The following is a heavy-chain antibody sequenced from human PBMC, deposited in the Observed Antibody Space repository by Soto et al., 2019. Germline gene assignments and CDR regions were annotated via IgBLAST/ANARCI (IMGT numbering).Heavy chain of an antibody. CDR1: GFTFSSYA. CDR2: ISGSGGST. D-gene: IGHD3-16*01. V-gene: IGHV3-23*01. Sequence: EVQLLESGGGLVQPGGSLRLSCAASGFTFSSYAMSWVRQAPGKGLEWVSAISGSGGSTYYADSVKGRFTISRDNSKNTLYLQMNSLRAEDTAVYYCAKVSQMITFGGGHLDYWGQGTLVTVSS. CDR3: AKVSQMITFGGGHLDY. J-gene: IGHJ4*02.